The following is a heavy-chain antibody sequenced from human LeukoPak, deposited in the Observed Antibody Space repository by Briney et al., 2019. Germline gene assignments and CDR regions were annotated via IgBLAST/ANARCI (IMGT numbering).Heavy chain of an antibody. CDR2: ISYDGSNK. CDR3: ARDRYGSGGSCSHAFDI. D-gene: IGHD2-15*01. V-gene: IGHV3-30*01. CDR1: GFTFSSYA. Sequence: GGSLRLSCAASGFTFSSYAMHWVRQAPGKGLEWVAVISYDGSNKYYADSVKGRFTISRDNSKNTLYLQMNSLRAEDTAVYYCARDRYGSGGSCSHAFDIWGQGTMVTVSS. J-gene: IGHJ3*02.